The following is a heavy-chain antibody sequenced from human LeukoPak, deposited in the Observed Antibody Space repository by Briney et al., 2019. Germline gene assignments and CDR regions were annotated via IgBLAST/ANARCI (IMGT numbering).Heavy chain of an antibody. CDR1: GGSISSYY. D-gene: IGHD5-18*01. V-gene: IGHV4-59*01. Sequence: SETLSLTCTVSGGSISSYYWSWIRQPPGKGLEWIGYIYYSGSTNYNPSLKSRVTISVDTSKNQFSLKLSSVTAADTAMYYCARGRYSYGGAVGDYFDYWGQGTLVTVSS. CDR2: IYYSGST. J-gene: IGHJ4*02. CDR3: ARGRYSYGGAVGDYFDY.